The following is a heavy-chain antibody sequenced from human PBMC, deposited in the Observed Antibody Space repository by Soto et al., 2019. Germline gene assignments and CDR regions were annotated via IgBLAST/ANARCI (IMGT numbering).Heavy chain of an antibody. CDR2: ISSSGYI. J-gene: IGHJ6*02. D-gene: IGHD2-15*01. Sequence: GGSLRLSCAASGFNFNRYTINWVRQAPGKRLEWLSSISSSGYIFSTDSVRGRFTISRDNAKNSVYLQINSMRAEDTAVYFCARDCSGGSCYPGMDVWGQGTTVTVSS. CDR3: ARDCSGGSCYPGMDV. CDR1: GFNFNRYT. V-gene: IGHV3-21*01.